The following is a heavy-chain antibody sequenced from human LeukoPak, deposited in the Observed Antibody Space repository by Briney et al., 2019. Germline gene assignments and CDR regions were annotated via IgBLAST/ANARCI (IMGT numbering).Heavy chain of an antibody. D-gene: IGHD3-10*01. Sequence: GGSLRLSCAASGFTFSKYAMTWVRQAPGKGLEWVSAISSSTLKIYYADSVKGRFTISRDNAKSSLYLQMNSLRAEDTALYYCAKGGYGSGSYYNSYYYYYMDVWGKGTTVTISS. CDR3: AKGGYGSGSYYNSYYYYYMDV. V-gene: IGHV3-21*04. J-gene: IGHJ6*03. CDR2: ISSSTLKI. CDR1: GFTFSKYA.